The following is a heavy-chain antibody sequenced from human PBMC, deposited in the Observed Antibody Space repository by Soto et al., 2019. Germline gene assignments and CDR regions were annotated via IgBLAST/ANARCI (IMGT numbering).Heavy chain of an antibody. Sequence: PGGSLRLSCAASGFTVSSNYMSWVRQAPGKGLEWVSVIYSGGSTYYADSVKGRFTISRDNSKNTLYLQMNSLRAEDTDVNYSARARDWLYYYYYYMDVWGKGTTVTVSS. V-gene: IGHV3-66*01. CDR3: ARARDWLYYYYYYMDV. D-gene: IGHD3-9*01. CDR1: GFTVSSNY. CDR2: IYSGGST. J-gene: IGHJ6*03.